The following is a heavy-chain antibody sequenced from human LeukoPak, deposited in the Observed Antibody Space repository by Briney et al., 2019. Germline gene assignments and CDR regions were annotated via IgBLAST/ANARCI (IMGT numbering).Heavy chain of an antibody. Sequence: GGSLRLSCAASGLTFSSYSMNWVRQAPGKGLEWVSSISSSSSYIYYADSVKGRFTISRDNAKNSLYLQMNSLRAEDTAVYYCARDLGGEVVTAITDYWGQGTLVTVSS. CDR1: GLTFSSYS. V-gene: IGHV3-21*01. D-gene: IGHD2-21*02. J-gene: IGHJ4*02. CDR3: ARDLGGEVVTAITDY. CDR2: ISSSSSYI.